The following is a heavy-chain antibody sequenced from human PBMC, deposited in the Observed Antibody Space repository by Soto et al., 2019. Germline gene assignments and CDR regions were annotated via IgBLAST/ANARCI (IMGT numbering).Heavy chain of an antibody. CDR2: ITGTGGNT. CDR3: ARIRGYWYGLDV. CDR1: GFPLSTYG. J-gene: IGHJ6*02. Sequence: EVQLLESGGGLVQPGGSPRLSCAASGFPLSTYGMTWVRQAPGKGLEWVSAITGTGGNTYYVDSVKGRFTSSRDNFKNMLYLQMNSLRVEDTAVYYCARIRGYWYGLDVWGQGTTVTVSS. V-gene: IGHV3-23*01.